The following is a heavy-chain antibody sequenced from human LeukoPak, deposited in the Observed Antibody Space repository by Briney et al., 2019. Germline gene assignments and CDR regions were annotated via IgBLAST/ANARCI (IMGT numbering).Heavy chain of an antibody. CDR2: INHSGST. J-gene: IGHJ4*02. D-gene: IGHD3-10*01. CDR3: ARGSLRYYYGSGSYYNY. Sequence: SETLSLTCAVYGGSFSGYYWSWIRQPPGKGLEWIGEINHSGSTNYNPSLKSRVTISVDTSKNQFSLKLSSVTAADTAVYYCARGSLRYYYGSGSYYNYWGQGTLVTVSS. CDR1: GGSFSGYY. V-gene: IGHV4-34*01.